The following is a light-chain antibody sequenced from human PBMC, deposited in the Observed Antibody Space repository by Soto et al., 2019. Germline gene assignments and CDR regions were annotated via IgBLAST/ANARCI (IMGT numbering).Light chain of an antibody. CDR2: AAT. V-gene: IGKV1-39*01. Sequence: DIQMTQSPSSMSASVGDRVTITCRASQNINRYLHWYQQTPGKAPNLLIYAATVLQSGVPSRFSGSGSGTDFTLTINNLQPEDFAIYYCQQGHRTPPTFGGGTKVEIK. CDR1: QNINRY. J-gene: IGKJ4*01. CDR3: QQGHRTPPT.